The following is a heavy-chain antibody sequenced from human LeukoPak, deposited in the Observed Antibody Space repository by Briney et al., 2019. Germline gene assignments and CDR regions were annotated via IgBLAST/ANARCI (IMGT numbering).Heavy chain of an antibody. CDR1: GFPLCSYG. Sequence: GGSVTLLCGASGFPLCSYGMQGVRQAPGKGREGVAVISYYGSNKYYADSVKGQFTISRDNSKNTLYLQMNSLRAEDTAVYYCAKDQKPYCSNTSCYPYGGFDYWGQGTLVTVSS. CDR2: ISYYGSNK. V-gene: IGHV3-30*18. CDR3: AKDQKPYCSNTSCYPYGGFDY. D-gene: IGHD2-2*01. J-gene: IGHJ4*02.